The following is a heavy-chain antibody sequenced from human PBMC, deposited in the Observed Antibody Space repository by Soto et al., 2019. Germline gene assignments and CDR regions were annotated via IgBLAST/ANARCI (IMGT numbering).Heavy chain of an antibody. CDR2: IDPSDSYT. CDR3: ASVAECSGYDPDAFDI. V-gene: IGHV5-10-1*03. J-gene: IGHJ3*02. D-gene: IGHD5-12*01. CDR1: GYSFTSYW. Sequence: EVQLVQSGAEVKKPGASLRISCKGSGYSFTSYWISWVRQMPGKGLAWMGRIDPSDSYTNYSPSFQGHVTISADKSISTAYLQWSSLKASDTAMYYCASVAECSGYDPDAFDIWGQGTMVTVSS.